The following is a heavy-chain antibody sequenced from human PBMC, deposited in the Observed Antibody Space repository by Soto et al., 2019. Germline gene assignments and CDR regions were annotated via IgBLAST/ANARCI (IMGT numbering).Heavy chain of an antibody. CDR3: ARGPGISVAGPAGWYRDLMAF. D-gene: IGHD6-19*01. CDR2: INPNSGGT. J-gene: IGHJ6*01. CDR1: GYTFTGYY. Sequence: GASVKASCKASGYTFTGYYMHWVRHAPGQGLEWMGWINPNSGGTNYAQKCQGWVTMTRDTSISTAYMELSRLRSDDTAVYYCARGPGISVAGPAGWYRDLMAFCGQRSTVIVSS. V-gene: IGHV1-2*04.